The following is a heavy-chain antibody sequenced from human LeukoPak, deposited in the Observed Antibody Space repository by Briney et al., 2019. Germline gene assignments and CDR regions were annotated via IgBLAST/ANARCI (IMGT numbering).Heavy chain of an antibody. CDR3: ARDNSVEDTAWWFDP. Sequence: GASVKVSCKASGYTFTSYDINWVRQATGQGLERMGIINPSGGSTSYAQKFQGRVTMTRDMSTSTDYMELSSLRSEDTAVYYCARDNSVEDTAWWFDPWGQGTLVTVSS. CDR1: GYTFTSYD. D-gene: IGHD4-23*01. CDR2: INPSGGST. V-gene: IGHV1-46*01. J-gene: IGHJ5*02.